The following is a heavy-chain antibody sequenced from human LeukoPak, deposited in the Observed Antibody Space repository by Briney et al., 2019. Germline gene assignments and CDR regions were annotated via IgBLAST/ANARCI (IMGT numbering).Heavy chain of an antibody. V-gene: IGHV3-21*05. D-gene: IGHD2-2*01. J-gene: IGHJ4*02. CDR1: GFTFSSYE. CDR2: ISSSSSYI. CDR3: ARDPPGCTSCHFDY. Sequence: SGGSLRLSCAASGFTFSSYEMNWVRQAPGKGLEWVSYISSSSSYIYYADSVKGRFTISRDNAKNSLYLQMNSLRAEDTAVYYCARDPPGCTSCHFDYWGQGTLVTVSS.